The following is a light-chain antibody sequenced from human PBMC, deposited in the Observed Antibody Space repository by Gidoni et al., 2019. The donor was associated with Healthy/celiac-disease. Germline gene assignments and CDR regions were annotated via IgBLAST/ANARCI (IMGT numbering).Light chain of an antibody. CDR2: DAS. V-gene: IGKV1-33*01. J-gene: IGKJ2*01. Sequence: MTQSPSSLSASVGDRVTITCQASQDISNYLNWYHQKPGKAPKLLIYDASNLETGVPSRFSGSGSGTDFTFTISSLQPEDIATYYCQQYDNLPPYTFGQGTKLEIK. CDR1: QDISNY. CDR3: QQYDNLPPYT.